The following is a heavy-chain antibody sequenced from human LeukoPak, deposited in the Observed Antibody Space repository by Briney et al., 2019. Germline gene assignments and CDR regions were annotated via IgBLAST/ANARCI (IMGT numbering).Heavy chain of an antibody. CDR3: ARVHYGDYLYYYYYMDV. D-gene: IGHD4-17*01. Sequence: SETLSLTCAVYGGSFSGYYWSWIRQPPGKGLEWIGQINHSGSTNYNPSLKSRVTISVDTPKNQFSLKLSSVTAADTAVYYCARVHYGDYLYYYYYMDVWGKGTTVTVSS. V-gene: IGHV4-34*01. CDR1: GGSFSGYY. CDR2: INHSGST. J-gene: IGHJ6*03.